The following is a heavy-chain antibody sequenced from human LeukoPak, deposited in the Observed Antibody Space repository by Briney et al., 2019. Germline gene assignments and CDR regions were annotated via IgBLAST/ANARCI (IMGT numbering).Heavy chain of an antibody. CDR2: ISSSSSYI. J-gene: IGHJ4*02. Sequence: GGSLRLSCAASGFTFSSYSMNWVRQAPGKGLEWVSSISSSSSYIYYADSVKGRFTISRDNAKNSLYLQMNSLRAEDTAVYYCAMFPSSGYAGDYNDYWGQGTLATVSS. D-gene: IGHD3-22*01. V-gene: IGHV3-21*01. CDR1: GFTFSSYS. CDR3: AMFPSSGYAGDYNDY.